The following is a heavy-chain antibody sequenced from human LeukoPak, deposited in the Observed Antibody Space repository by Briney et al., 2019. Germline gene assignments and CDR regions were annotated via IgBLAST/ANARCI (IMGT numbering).Heavy chain of an antibody. CDR1: GGSISSYY. CDR3: ARDKVPGIF. CDR2: IYCSGST. J-gene: IGHJ3*01. Sequence: PSETLSLTCTVSGGSISSYYWSWIRQPPGKGLEWIGYIYCSGSTNYNPSLKSRVTISVDTSKNQFSLKLSSVTAADTAVYYCARDKVPGIFWGQGTMVTVSS. D-gene: IGHD3-3*01. V-gene: IGHV4-59*01.